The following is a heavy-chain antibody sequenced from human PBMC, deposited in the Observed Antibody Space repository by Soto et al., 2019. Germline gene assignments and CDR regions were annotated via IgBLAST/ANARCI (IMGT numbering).Heavy chain of an antibody. Sequence: HPGGCLRLACAASVISLNTQSMIWVRQAPGKGLEWVSAISASGGDTYHADSVKGRFTISRDNSIDTLYLQMSSLRTEDTALYYCARPRGYGTFDAYDIWGQGAMVTVSS. D-gene: IGHD4-17*01. CDR2: ISASGGDT. CDR3: ARPRGYGTFDAYDI. V-gene: IGHV3-23*01. J-gene: IGHJ3*02. CDR1: VISLNTQS.